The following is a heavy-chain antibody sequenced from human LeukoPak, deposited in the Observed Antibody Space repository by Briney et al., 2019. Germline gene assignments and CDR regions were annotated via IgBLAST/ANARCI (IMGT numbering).Heavy chain of an antibody. CDR3: AKEARSGPGVFDY. J-gene: IGHJ4*02. CDR2: ISGSGGST. V-gene: IGHV3-23*01. D-gene: IGHD3-10*01. CDR1: XX. Sequence: XXMSWVRQAPGKGLEWVSAISGSGGSTYYADSVKGRFTISRDNSKNTLYLQMNSLRAEEPAVYYCAKEARSGPGVFDYWGQGTLVTVSS.